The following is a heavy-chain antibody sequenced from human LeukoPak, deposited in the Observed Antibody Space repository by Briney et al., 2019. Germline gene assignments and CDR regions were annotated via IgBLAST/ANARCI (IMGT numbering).Heavy chain of an antibody. CDR1: GGSFAGYY. J-gene: IGHJ6*02. D-gene: IGHD6-13*01. CDR2: INHGGST. V-gene: IGHV4-34*01. Sequence: SETLSLTCAVYGGSFAGYYWTWIRQPPGKGLGWIGEINHGGSTNYNPSLKSRVTISVDTPKNQFSLILRSVTAADTAVYYCARLRRITAAGGYYSGMDVWGQGTTVTVSS. CDR3: ARLRRITAAGGYYSGMDV.